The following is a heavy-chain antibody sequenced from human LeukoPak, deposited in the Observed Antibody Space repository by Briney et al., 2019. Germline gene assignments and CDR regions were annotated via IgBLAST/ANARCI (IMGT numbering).Heavy chain of an antibody. CDR3: ARGRPYCSGGSCYSGQFDY. J-gene: IGHJ4*02. V-gene: IGHV4-59*01. CDR1: GGSISSYY. Sequence: SETLSLTCTVSGGSISSYYWSWIRQPPGKGLEWIGYIYYSGSTNYNPSLKSRVTISVDTSKNQFSLKLSSVTAADTAVYYCARGRPYCSGGSCYSGQFDYWGQGTLVTVSS. D-gene: IGHD2-15*01. CDR2: IYYSGST.